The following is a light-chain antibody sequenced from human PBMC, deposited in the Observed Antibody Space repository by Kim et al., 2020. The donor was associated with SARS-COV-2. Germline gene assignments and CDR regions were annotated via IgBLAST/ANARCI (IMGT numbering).Light chain of an antibody. Sequence: DIVMTQSPDSLAVSLGERATINCKSSQSVFYSSNNKNYLAWYQQRPGQPPKLLIYWASTRASGVPDRFSGGGSGTDFTLTISSLQAEDVAVYYCQQYYSTPYTFGQGTKLEIK. CDR2: WAS. J-gene: IGKJ2*01. CDR1: QSVFYSSNNKNY. V-gene: IGKV4-1*01. CDR3: QQYYSTPYT.